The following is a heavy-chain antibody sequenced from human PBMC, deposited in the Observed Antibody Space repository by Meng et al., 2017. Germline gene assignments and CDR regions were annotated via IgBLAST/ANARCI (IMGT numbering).Heavy chain of an antibody. Sequence: QVQLPESGPGLVKPSQTLSLTCTVPGCSISTGHYYWSWIRQPPGKGLEWIGYIYYSGSTHYNPSLKSRVIISLDTSKNQFSLKLSSVTAADTAVYYCARRGADYGAFDPWGQGTLVTVSS. D-gene: IGHD4/OR15-4a*01. J-gene: IGHJ5*02. CDR2: IYYSGST. CDR1: GCSISTGHYY. CDR3: ARRGADYGAFDP. V-gene: IGHV4-30-4*01.